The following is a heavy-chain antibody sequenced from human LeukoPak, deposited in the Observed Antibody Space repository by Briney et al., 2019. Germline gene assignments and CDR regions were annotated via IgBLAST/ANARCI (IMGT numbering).Heavy chain of an antibody. Sequence: GGSLRLSCAASGFTFSSYGMSWVRQAPGKGLEWVSAISGGGDGTYYADSVKGRFTISRDNSKNTLYLQMNSLRAEDTAVYYCAKDGGYRFDYWGQGTLVTVSS. CDR1: GFTFSSYG. V-gene: IGHV3-23*01. CDR2: ISGGGDGT. J-gene: IGHJ4*02. D-gene: IGHD6-13*01. CDR3: AKDGGYRFDY.